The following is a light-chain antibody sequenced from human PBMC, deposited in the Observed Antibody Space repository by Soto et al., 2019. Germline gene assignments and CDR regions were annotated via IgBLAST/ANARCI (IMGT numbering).Light chain of an antibody. CDR1: QSISSY. CDR3: QQSYSAPRT. V-gene: IGKV1-39*01. Sequence: DIQMTQSPSSLPASVGDRISITCRASQSISSYLSWYQQKPGKAPKLLIYGTSNLQSGVPSRFIGSGSEKGFTLTISSLQPEDFATYYCQQSYSAPRTFGQGTKVEIK. CDR2: GTS. J-gene: IGKJ2*01.